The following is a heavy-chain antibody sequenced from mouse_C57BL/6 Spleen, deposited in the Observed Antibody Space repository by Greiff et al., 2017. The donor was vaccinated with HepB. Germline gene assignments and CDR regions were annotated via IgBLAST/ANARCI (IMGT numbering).Heavy chain of an antibody. V-gene: IGHV5-17*01. CDR2: ISSGSSTI. J-gene: IGHJ1*03. CDR3: ARRLADYWYFDV. Sequence: EVMLVESGGGLVKPGGSLKLSCAASGFTFSDYGMHWVRQAPEKGLEWVAYISSGSSTIYYADTVKGRFTISRDNAKNTLFLQMTSLRSEDTAMYYCARRLADYWYFDVWGTGTTVTVSS. CDR1: GFTFSDYG. D-gene: IGHD3-3*01.